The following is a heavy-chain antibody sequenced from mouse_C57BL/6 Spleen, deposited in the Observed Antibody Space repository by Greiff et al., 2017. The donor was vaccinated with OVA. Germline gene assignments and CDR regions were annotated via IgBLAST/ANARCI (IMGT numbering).Heavy chain of an antibody. D-gene: IGHD1-1*01. CDR1: GFSLTSYG. CDR2: IWSGGST. CDR3: ARKGDYYGSSYDYAMDY. J-gene: IGHJ4*01. Sequence: QVQLKESGPGLVQPSQSLSITCTVSGFSLTSYGVHWVRQSPGKGLEWLGVIWSGGSTDYNAAFISRLSISKDKSKSQVFFKMNSLQADDTAIYYCARKGDYYGSSYDYAMDYWGQGTSVTVSS. V-gene: IGHV2-2*01.